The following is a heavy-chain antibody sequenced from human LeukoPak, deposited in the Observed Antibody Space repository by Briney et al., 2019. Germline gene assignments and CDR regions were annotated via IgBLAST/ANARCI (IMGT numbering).Heavy chain of an antibody. CDR3: AKDDGWLQYGN. CDR2: VSPNGVTT. J-gene: IGHJ4*02. D-gene: IGHD5-24*01. Sequence: GGSLRLSCAASGFTFSRHGMNWVRQAPGKGLEWVSGVSPNGVTTYYADSVKGRFAISRDNSKGTVHLQMDTLRPEDTAIYYCAKDDGWLQYGNWGRGTLVTVSS. CDR1: GFTFSRHG. V-gene: IGHV3-23*01.